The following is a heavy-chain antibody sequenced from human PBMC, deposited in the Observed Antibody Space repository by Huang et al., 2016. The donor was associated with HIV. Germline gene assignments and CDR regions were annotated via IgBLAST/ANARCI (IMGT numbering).Heavy chain of an antibody. CDR1: GFAFSQYA. Sequence: VQLVESGGGLVQPGWSLRLSCAASGFAFSQYAVHWVRQSPGEGLEWGSGIGGNSGDIGDAASVRGRFVISRDNAKKSLYLKMNGLRLEDTALYFCVIMDDYFDYWGQGVLVGVSS. V-gene: IGHV3-9*01. J-gene: IGHJ4*02. CDR2: IGGNSGDI. CDR3: VIMDDYFDY. D-gene: IGHD2-8*01.